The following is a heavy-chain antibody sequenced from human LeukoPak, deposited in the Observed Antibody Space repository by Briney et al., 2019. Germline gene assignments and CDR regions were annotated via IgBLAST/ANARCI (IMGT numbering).Heavy chain of an antibody. CDR3: AKVIVVVPAAMGLADY. D-gene: IGHD2-2*01. V-gene: IGHV3-23*01. CDR1: GFTFSSYA. CDR2: ISGSGGST. Sequence: PGGSLRLSCAASGFTFSSYAMSWVRQAPGKGLEWVSAISGSGGSTYYADSVKGRFTISRDNSKNTLYLQMNSLRAEDTAVYYCAKVIVVVPAAMGLADYWGQGTLVTVSS. J-gene: IGHJ4*02.